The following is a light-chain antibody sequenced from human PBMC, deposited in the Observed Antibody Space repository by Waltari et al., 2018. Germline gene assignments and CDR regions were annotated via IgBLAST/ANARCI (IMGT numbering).Light chain of an antibody. CDR1: QSFTRY. J-gene: IGKJ1*01. CDR2: DAS. V-gene: IGKV3-20*01. Sequence: EIVLTQSPGTLSLSPGERATLSCRASQSFTRYLAWYQHKPGQAPRLFIYDASTRAAGIADRFSGSGFGTDFTLTISRLEPEDSAVYYCQHYVRLPVTFGQGTKVEIK. CDR3: QHYVRLPVT.